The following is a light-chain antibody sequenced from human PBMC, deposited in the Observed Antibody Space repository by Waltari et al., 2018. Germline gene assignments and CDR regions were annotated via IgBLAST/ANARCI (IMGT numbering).Light chain of an antibody. J-gene: IGLJ3*02. CDR1: SGSVSSTSH. CDR3: SMYMGSGVWV. Sequence: QTVVTQEPSLSVSPGGTVTLTCALSSGSVSSTSHPTWYQQPPGQPPRTLVYKGISRSSGVPDRFSGSILGNTAALTITGAQADDESDYYCSMYMGSGVWVFGGGTKLTVL. V-gene: IGLV8-61*01. CDR2: KGI.